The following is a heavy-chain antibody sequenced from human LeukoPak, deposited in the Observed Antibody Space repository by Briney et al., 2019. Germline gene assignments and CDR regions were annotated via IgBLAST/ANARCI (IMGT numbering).Heavy chain of an antibody. CDR3: ARDYCSGGRCLSLFDF. D-gene: IGHD2-15*01. V-gene: IGHV4-4*02. CDR1: GFTFSSYAM. CDR2: ISHSGGT. Sequence: GSLRLSCAASGFTFSSYAMSWVRQAPGKGLEWIGEISHSGGTNYNPSLKSRVTITIDKSKNQFSLTLKSVTAADTAVYYCARDYCSGGRCLSLFDFWGQGTLVTVSS. J-gene: IGHJ4*02.